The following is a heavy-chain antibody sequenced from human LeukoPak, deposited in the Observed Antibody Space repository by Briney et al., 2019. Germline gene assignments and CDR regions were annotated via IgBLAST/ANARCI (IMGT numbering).Heavy chain of an antibody. CDR1: GFTFSTYW. D-gene: IGHD3-10*01. CDR2: ISYDGSNK. CDR3: ARGPGAMVRGVIIGDFDY. V-gene: IGHV3-30-3*01. J-gene: IGHJ4*02. Sequence: PGGSLRLSCAASGFTFSTYWMTWVRQAPGKGLEWVAVISYDGSNKYYADSVKGRFTISRDNSKNTLYLQMNSLRAEDTAVYYCARGPGAMVRGVIIGDFDYWGQGTLVTVSS.